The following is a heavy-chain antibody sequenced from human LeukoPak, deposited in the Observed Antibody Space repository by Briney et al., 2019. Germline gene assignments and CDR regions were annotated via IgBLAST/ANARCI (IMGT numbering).Heavy chain of an antibody. J-gene: IGHJ5*02. CDR1: GGTFSSHA. Sequence: AASVKVSCKASGGTFSSHAISWVRQAPGQGLEWMGGIIPIFGTANYAQKFQGRVTITADESTSTAYMELSSLRSEDTAVYYCARDLRNYDSSGEFDPWGQGTLVTVSS. CDR2: IIPIFGTA. CDR3: ARDLRNYDSSGEFDP. V-gene: IGHV1-69*13. D-gene: IGHD3-22*01.